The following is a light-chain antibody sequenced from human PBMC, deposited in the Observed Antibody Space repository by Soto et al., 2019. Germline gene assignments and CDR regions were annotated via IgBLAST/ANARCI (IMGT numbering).Light chain of an antibody. CDR1: QSVLKSSSNENY. J-gene: IGKJ1*01. CDR2: WSS. CDR3: HQYYDSPLT. V-gene: IGKV4-1*01. Sequence: DIVMTQSQDSLAVSLGERATISCKSSQSVLKSSSNENYLAWYQQKPRQPPKLLINWSSTREYGVPNRFSGSGSGTDCTLTTSSRKGEDVAVEYCHQYYDSPLTFGPRTKAETK.